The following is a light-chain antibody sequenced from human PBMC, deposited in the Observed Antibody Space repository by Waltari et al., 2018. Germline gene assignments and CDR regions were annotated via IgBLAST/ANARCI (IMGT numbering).Light chain of an antibody. Sequence: QSTLTQPASVSGSPGQSITLSCTGTASDLCSYRSVSWYQQFPGKAPKLIIYAVSKRPTGVSNRFSASKSGSSASLTISGLQAEDEADYYCCSQGSSYTYVFGSWTTVTVL. J-gene: IGLJ1*01. V-gene: IGLV2-23*02. CDR3: CSQGSSYTYV. CDR1: ASDLCSYRS. CDR2: AVS.